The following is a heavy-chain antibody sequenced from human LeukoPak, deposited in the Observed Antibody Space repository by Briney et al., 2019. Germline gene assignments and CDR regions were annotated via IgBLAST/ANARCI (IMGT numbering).Heavy chain of an antibody. CDR3: AKDPTYCSGGSCWTPLDY. CDR1: GFTFSSYA. D-gene: IGHD2-15*01. CDR2: ISGSGGST. V-gene: IGHV3-23*01. Sequence: GGSLRLSCAASGFTFSSYAMSWVRQAPGKGLEWVSAISGSGGSTYYADSVKGRFTISRDNSKNTLYLQMNSLRAEDTAVYYCAKDPTYCSGGSCWTPLDYWGQGTLVTVSS. J-gene: IGHJ4*02.